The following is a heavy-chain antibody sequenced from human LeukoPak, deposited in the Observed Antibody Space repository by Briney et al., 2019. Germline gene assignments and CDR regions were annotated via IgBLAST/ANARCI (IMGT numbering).Heavy chain of an antibody. D-gene: IGHD1-26*01. CDR1: GYSFTSYW. J-gene: IGHJ5*02. Sequence: GESLKISCKGSGYSFTSYWIGWVRQMPGKGLEWMGIIYPGDSDTRYSPSFQGQVTISADKSISTAYLQWSSLKASDTAMYYCARYVVGATGAYWFDPWGQGTLVTVSS. V-gene: IGHV5-51*01. CDR3: ARYVVGATGAYWFDP. CDR2: IYPGDSDT.